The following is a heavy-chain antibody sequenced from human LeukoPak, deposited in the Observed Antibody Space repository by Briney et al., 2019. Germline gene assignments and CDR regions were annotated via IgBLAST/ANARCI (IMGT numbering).Heavy chain of an antibody. Sequence: PGGSLRLSCAASGFTFSGSAIHWVRQASGKGLEWVGRIRSKANSYATAYAASVKGRFTISRDDSKNTAYLQMNSLKTEDTAVYYCTSGLRGYDILTGYSQSEPFDYWGQGTLVTVSS. V-gene: IGHV3-73*01. J-gene: IGHJ4*02. CDR1: GFTFSGSA. CDR2: IRSKANSYAT. CDR3: TSGLRGYDILTGYSQSEPFDY. D-gene: IGHD3-9*01.